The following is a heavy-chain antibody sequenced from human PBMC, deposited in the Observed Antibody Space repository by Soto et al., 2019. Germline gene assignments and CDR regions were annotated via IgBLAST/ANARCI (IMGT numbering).Heavy chain of an antibody. J-gene: IGHJ4*02. D-gene: IGHD3-22*01. Sequence: ASVKVSCKASGYTFTSYGISWVRQAPGQGLEWIGWIIVYNGNTNYAQKFQERVTITRDMSTSTAYMELSSLRSEDTAVYYCAAEARDSSGTFDSWRQGTLVTVSS. CDR3: AAEARDSSGTFDS. CDR2: IIVYNGNT. V-gene: IGHV1-18*01. CDR1: GYTFTSYG.